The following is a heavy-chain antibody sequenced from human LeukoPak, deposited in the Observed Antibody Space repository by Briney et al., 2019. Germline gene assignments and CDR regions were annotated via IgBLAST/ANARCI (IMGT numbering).Heavy chain of an antibody. CDR2: ISPNSGGT. D-gene: IGHD3-22*01. J-gene: IGHJ4*02. V-gene: IGHV1-2*02. Sequence: EASVKVSCKASGYTFTDFYIHWLRQAPGQGLEWMGWISPNSGGTIYAQKFQGRVTMTRDTSISTAYMELSRLRSDDTAVYYCARTGTNYYDSSGYDTIDYWGQGTLVTVSS. CDR3: ARTGTNYYDSSGYDTIDY. CDR1: GYTFTDFY.